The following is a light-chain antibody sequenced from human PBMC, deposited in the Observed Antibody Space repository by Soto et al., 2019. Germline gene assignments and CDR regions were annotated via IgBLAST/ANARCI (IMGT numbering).Light chain of an antibody. CDR3: QQYHTSSIT. CDR2: DAS. J-gene: IGKJ5*01. V-gene: IGKV1-13*02. CDR1: QGIHTA. Sequence: AIQFTQSPSSLSASVSERVIITCRASQGIHTALAWYQQKPGNAPMLLIYDASTVEAGVPSRFSGTGSGTEFTLSIDSLQPDDFATYYCQQYHTSSITFGQGTRLEI.